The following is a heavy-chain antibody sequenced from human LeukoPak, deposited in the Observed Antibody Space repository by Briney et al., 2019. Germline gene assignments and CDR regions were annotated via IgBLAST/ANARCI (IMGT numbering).Heavy chain of an antibody. D-gene: IGHD3-3*01. CDR1: GFTVSSNY. CDR3: ARDLRDFWSGSFDY. CDR2: IYSGGST. V-gene: IGHV3-53*01. J-gene: IGHJ4*02. Sequence: GGSLRLSCAASGFTVSSNYMSWVRQAPGKGLEWVSVIYSGGSTYYADSVKGRFTISRDNSKNTLYLQMNSLRAEDTAVYYCARDLRDFWSGSFDYWGQGTLVTSPQ.